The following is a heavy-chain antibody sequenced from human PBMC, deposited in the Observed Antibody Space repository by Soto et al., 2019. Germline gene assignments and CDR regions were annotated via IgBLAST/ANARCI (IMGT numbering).Heavy chain of an antibody. CDR1: GFTFSTYS. CDR2: ISSSGTYI. CDR3: ARDPSDCSSTSCWGYYALDV. D-gene: IGHD2-2*01. J-gene: IGHJ6*02. V-gene: IGHV3-21*01. Sequence: SGGSLRLSCAASGFTFSTYSMNWVRQAPGKVLEWVSSISSSGTYIHYADSLKGRFTISRDNAKNSLYLQMISLRAEDTAVYYCARDPSDCSSTSCWGYYALDVWGQGXTVTVSS.